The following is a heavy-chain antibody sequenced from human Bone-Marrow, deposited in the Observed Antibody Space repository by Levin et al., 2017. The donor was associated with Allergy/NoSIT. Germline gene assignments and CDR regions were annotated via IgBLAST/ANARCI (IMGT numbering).Heavy chain of an antibody. J-gene: IGHJ6*03. CDR1: GFPFSTYA. CDR3: AKDRGISVAPGSYFMDG. V-gene: IGHV3-23*01. Sequence: LSLTCAASGFPFSTYAMSWVRQAPGKGLEWVSTMSGSLGTTYYADSVKGRFTISRDNSNSALYLQMNSLRAEDTAIYYCAKDRGISVAPGSYFMDGWGKGSTVTVSS. D-gene: IGHD6-19*01. CDR2: MSGSLGTT.